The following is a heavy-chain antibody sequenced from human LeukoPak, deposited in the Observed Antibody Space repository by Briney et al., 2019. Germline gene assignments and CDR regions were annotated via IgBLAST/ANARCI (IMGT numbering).Heavy chain of an antibody. CDR1: GFTFSSYA. CDR3: AKARVGATGDYFDY. V-gene: IGHV3-23*01. J-gene: IGHJ4*02. D-gene: IGHD1-26*01. CDR2: ISGSGGST. Sequence: GGSLRLSCAVSGFTFSSYAVSWARQAPGKGLEWVSAISGSGGSTYYADSVKGRFTISRDNSKNTLYLQMNSLRAEDTAVYYCAKARVGATGDYFDYWGQGTLVTVSS.